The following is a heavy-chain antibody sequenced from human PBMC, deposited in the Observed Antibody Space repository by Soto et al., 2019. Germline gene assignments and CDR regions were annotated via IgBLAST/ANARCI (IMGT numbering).Heavy chain of an antibody. D-gene: IGHD3-22*01. Sequence: PGGSLRLSCAASGLTVSSNYMSWVRQAPGKGLVWVSFFYSGGITYYADSVKGRFTISRDNSKNTLYLQMNSLRAEDTAVYYCARDRVESGYPEYFQHWGQGTLVTVSS. CDR3: ARDRVESGYPEYFQH. CDR1: GLTVSSNY. V-gene: IGHV3-53*01. CDR2: FYSGGIT. J-gene: IGHJ1*01.